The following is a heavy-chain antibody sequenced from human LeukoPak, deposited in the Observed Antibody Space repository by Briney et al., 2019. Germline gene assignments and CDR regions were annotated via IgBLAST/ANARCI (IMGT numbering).Heavy chain of an antibody. CDR1: GYSISSGYY. CDR2: IYRSGST. Sequence: PSETLSLTCAVSGYSISSGYYWGWIRQPPGKGLEWIGSIYRSGSTYYNPSLKSRVTISVDTSKNQFSLKLSSVTAADTAVYYCAGDIVVVPAAMEAHTFDYWGQGTLVTVSS. CDR3: AGDIVVVPAAMEAHTFDY. D-gene: IGHD2-2*01. J-gene: IGHJ4*02. V-gene: IGHV4-38-2*02.